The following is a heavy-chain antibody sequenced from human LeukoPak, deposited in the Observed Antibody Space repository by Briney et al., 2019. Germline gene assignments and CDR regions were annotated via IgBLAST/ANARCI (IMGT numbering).Heavy chain of an antibody. V-gene: IGHV4-59*01. J-gene: IGHJ6*03. CDR1: GDSISIYY. CDR3: ARGGNYYYMDV. CDR2: IYYSGST. Sequence: PSETLSLTCTVSGDSISIYYWSWIRQPPGKGLEWIGYIYYSGSTNYNPSLESRVTISVDTSKNQFSLKLSSVTAADTAVYYCARGGNYYYMDVWGKGTTVTVSS.